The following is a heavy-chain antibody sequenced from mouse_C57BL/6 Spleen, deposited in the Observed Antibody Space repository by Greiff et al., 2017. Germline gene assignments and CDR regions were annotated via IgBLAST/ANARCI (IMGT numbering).Heavy chain of an antibody. CDR3: ARGGDYDGDAVDY. J-gene: IGHJ4*01. CDR2: INPNNGGT. Sequence: VQLQQSGPELVKPGASVKIPCKASGYTFTAYNMDWVKQRPGQSLEWIGDINPNNGGTIYNQKFKGKATLTVDKSSSTAYMELRSLTSEDTAVYYCARGGDYDGDAVDYWGQGTSVTVSS. V-gene: IGHV1-18*01. D-gene: IGHD2-4*01. CDR1: GYTFTAYN.